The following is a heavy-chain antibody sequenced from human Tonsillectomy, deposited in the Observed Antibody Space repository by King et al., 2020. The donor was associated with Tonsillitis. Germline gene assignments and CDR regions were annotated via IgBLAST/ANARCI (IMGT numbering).Heavy chain of an antibody. CDR3: AREARYSNKPVVDY. CDR1: GGTFSDLG. J-gene: IGHJ4*02. D-gene: IGHD2-15*01. V-gene: IGHV1-69*01. CDR2: IIPLFGIS. Sequence: VQLVESGAEVRKPGSSVKLSCKASGGTFSDLGFNWVRQAPGQVLEWMGGIIPLFGISNDAQRFQGRVTFTADESTSTAYMELSSLRSDDTGVYYCAREARYSNKPVVDYWGQGTLVIVSS.